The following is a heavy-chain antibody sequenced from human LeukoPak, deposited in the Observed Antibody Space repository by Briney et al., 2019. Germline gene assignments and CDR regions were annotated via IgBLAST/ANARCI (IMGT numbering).Heavy chain of an antibody. V-gene: IGHV3-30*14. Sequence: GGSLRLSCAASGFTFSSYAMHWVRQAPGKGLEWVAVISYDGSNKYYADSVKGRFTISRDNSKNTLYLQMNSLRAEDTAVYYCAVHIIAAFDYWGQGTLVTVSS. D-gene: IGHD6-13*01. CDR1: GFTFSSYA. CDR2: ISYDGSNK. CDR3: AVHIIAAFDY. J-gene: IGHJ4*02.